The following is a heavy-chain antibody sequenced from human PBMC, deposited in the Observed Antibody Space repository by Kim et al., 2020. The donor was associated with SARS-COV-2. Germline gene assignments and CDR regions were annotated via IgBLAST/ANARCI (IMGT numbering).Heavy chain of an antibody. Sequence: SETLSLTCTVSGGSISSYYWSWIRQAPGKGLEWIGYIFYTGSTNHNPSLKGRVTISVDTSKNEFSLKLSSVAAADTAVYYCARGNGFCSGGTCYHRFDPWGQGTLVTVSS. CDR2: IFYTGST. CDR1: GGSISSYY. D-gene: IGHD2-15*01. J-gene: IGHJ5*02. V-gene: IGHV4-59*01. CDR3: ARGNGFCSGGTCYHRFDP.